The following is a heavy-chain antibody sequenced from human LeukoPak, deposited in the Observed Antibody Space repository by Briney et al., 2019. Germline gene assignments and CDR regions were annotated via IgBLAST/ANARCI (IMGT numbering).Heavy chain of an antibody. Sequence: PSETLSLTCTVSGGSISSGGYYWSWVRQPPGKGLEWIGYIYHSGSTYYNPSLKSRVTISVDRSKNQFSLKLSSVTAADTAVYYCARDLLGINWFDPWGQGTLVTVSS. V-gene: IGHV4-30-2*01. D-gene: IGHD3-10*01. CDR1: GGSISSGGYY. CDR3: ARDLLGINWFDP. J-gene: IGHJ5*02. CDR2: IYHSGST.